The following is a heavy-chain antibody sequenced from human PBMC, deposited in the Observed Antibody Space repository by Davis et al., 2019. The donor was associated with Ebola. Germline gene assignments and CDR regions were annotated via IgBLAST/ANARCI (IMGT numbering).Heavy chain of an antibody. Sequence: ASVKVSCKASGYSFTDDGISWVRQAPGQGLEWMGWISAYNGNTNYAQKLQGRVTMTTDTSTSTAYMELRSLRSDDTAVYYCARGGYCSSTSCYYPDYYYYGMDVWGQGTTVTVSS. V-gene: IGHV1-18*01. J-gene: IGHJ6*02. D-gene: IGHD2-2*01. CDR1: GYSFTDDG. CDR2: ISAYNGNT. CDR3: ARGGYCSSTSCYYPDYYYYGMDV.